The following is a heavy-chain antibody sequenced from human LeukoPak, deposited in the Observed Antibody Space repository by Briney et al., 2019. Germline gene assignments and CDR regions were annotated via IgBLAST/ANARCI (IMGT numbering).Heavy chain of an antibody. CDR1: GGSFSGYY. D-gene: IGHD3-22*01. J-gene: IGHJ4*02. Sequence: SETLSLTCAVYGGSFSGYYWSWIRQPPGKGLEWIGEINHSGSTNYNPSLKSRVTISVDTSKNQFSLKLSSVTAADTAVYYCARGQRGNSGYYLDYWGQGTLVTVSS. CDR3: ARGQRGNSGYYLDY. CDR2: INHSGST. V-gene: IGHV4-34*01.